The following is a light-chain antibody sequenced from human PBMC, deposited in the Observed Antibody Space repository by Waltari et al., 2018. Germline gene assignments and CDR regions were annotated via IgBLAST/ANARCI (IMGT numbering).Light chain of an antibody. Sequence: DIVMTQSPDSLAVSLSERATINCKSSQSVFYNADNKNYLAWYQQKPGQPPRLLIYWASSRDSGVPDRFSGSGSGTDFALTISSLQAEDVAIYYCQQYDSPPYTFGQGTNLEIK. J-gene: IGKJ2*01. CDR2: WAS. CDR3: QQYDSPPYT. V-gene: IGKV4-1*01. CDR1: QSVFYNADNKNY.